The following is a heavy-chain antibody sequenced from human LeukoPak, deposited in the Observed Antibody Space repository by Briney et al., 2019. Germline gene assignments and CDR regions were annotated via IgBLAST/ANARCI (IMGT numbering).Heavy chain of an antibody. CDR3: ARHNYDDYVFDI. Sequence: PSETLSLTCTVSGGSLSSYYFSWIRQAPGKGLEWIAYINYSGGASYNPSLKSRVTMSVDTSKQFSLSLSSVTAADTAVYYCARHNYDDYVFDIWGQGTKVTVSS. CDR1: GGSLSSYY. CDR2: INYSGGA. D-gene: IGHD4-17*01. V-gene: IGHV4-59*08. J-gene: IGHJ3*02.